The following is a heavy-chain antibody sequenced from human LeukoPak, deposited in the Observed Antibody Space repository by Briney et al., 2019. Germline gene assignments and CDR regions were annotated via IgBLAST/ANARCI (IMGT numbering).Heavy chain of an antibody. Sequence: PSETPSLTCTVSGGSISSGSYYWSWIRQPAGKGLEWIGRIYTSGSTNYNPSLKSRVTISVDTSKNQFSLKLSSVTAADTAVYYCARDSVVLAAIPTKRWFDPWGQGTLVTVSS. D-gene: IGHD2-2*02. J-gene: IGHJ5*02. CDR2: IYTSGST. CDR1: GGSISSGSYY. V-gene: IGHV4-61*02. CDR3: ARDSVVLAAIPTKRWFDP.